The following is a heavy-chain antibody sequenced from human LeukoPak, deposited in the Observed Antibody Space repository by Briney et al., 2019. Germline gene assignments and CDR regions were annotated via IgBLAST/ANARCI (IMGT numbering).Heavy chain of an antibody. CDR3: AKDRGSGWLHDAFDI. D-gene: IGHD6-19*01. CDR2: IGNGGGST. Sequence: GGSLRLSCAASGFTFSSYAMSWVRQAPGKGLEWVSAIGNGGGSTYYADSVKGRFTISRDNSKNTLFLQMGSLRAEDTAVYYCAKDRGSGWLHDAFDIWGQGTMVTVSS. CDR1: GFTFSSYA. V-gene: IGHV3-23*01. J-gene: IGHJ3*02.